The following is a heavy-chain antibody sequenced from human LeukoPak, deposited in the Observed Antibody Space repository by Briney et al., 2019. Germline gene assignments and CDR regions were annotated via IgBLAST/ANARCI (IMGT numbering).Heavy chain of an antibody. CDR1: GFTFSDYY. CDR3: ARDRRYSSSWYDWFDP. V-gene: IGHV3-11*04. CDR2: ISSSGSTI. Sequence: GGSLRLSCAASGFTFSDYYMSWIRQAPGKGLEWVSYISSSGSTIYYADSVKGRFTISRDNAKNSLYLQMNSLRAEDTAVYYCARDRRYSSSWYDWFDPWGQGTLVTVSS. J-gene: IGHJ5*02. D-gene: IGHD6-13*01.